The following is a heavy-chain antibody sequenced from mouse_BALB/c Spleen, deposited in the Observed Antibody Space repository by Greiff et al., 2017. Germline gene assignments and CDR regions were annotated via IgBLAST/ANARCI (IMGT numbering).Heavy chain of an antibody. D-gene: IGHD6-1*01. CDR2: ISDGGSYT. J-gene: IGHJ3*01. V-gene: IGHV5-4*02. Sequence: DVKLVESGGGLVKPGGSLKLSCAASGFTFSDYYMYWVRQTPEKRLEWVATISDGGSYTYYPDSVKGRFTISRDNAKNNLYLQMSSLKSEDTAMYYCAREGASFSYWGQGTLVTVSA. CDR3: AREGASFSY. CDR1: GFTFSDYY.